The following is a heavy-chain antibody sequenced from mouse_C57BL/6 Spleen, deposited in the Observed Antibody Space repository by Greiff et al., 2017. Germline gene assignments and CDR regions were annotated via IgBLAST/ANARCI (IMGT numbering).Heavy chain of an antibody. CDR1: GYAFSSSW. CDR3: ARMSSPYDYEGHYYAMDY. CDR2: IYPGDGDT. V-gene: IGHV1-82*01. Sequence: QVQLQQSGPELVKPGASVKISCKASGYAFSSSWMNWVKQRPGKGLEWIGRIYPGDGDTNYNGKFKGKATLTADKSSSTAYMQLSSLTSEDSAVYFCARMSSPYDYEGHYYAMDYWGQGTSVTVSS. D-gene: IGHD2-4*01. J-gene: IGHJ4*01.